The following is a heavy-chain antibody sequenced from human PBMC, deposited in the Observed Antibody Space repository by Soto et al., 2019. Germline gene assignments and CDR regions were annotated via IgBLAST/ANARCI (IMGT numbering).Heavy chain of an antibody. CDR1: GFTFSSYS. V-gene: IGHV3-48*01. Sequence: GSLRLSCEASGFTFSSYSMNWVRQAPGKGLEWVSYISSSTTTIYQADSVKGRFTISRDNAKNSLYLQMNSLRAEDTAVYYCASDLQWLDAFDIWGQGTMVTVSS. CDR3: ASDLQWLDAFDI. CDR2: ISSSTTTI. J-gene: IGHJ3*02. D-gene: IGHD6-19*01.